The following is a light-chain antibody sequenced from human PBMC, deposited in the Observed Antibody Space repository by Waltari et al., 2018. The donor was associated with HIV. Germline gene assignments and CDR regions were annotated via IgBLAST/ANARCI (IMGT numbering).Light chain of an antibody. CDR2: EVT. V-gene: IGLV2-14*01. CDR3: SSYVVNSTPYV. J-gene: IGLJ1*01. Sequence: QSALTQPASVSGSPGQSITISCTGTSNDVGRSDYVSWYQHPPGKAPKLVIYEVTNRPSGISNRFSGSKSGNTASLTISGLQAEDEADYYCSSYVVNSTPYVFGSGTKVTVL. CDR1: SNDVGRSDY.